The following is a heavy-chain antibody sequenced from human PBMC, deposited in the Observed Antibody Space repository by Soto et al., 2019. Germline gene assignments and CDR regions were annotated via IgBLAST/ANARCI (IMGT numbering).Heavy chain of an antibody. V-gene: IGHV3-23*01. J-gene: IGHJ4*02. Sequence: EVQLSESGGGLVQPGGSPRLSCAATGFTLRTNGMSWVRQAPGKGLEWVSSFSGSGDDTWYAASLKGRFTISRDNSKNTLYLQMNSLRAEDTALYYCAGHGGYSYLGQGTLVTVSS. CDR3: AGHGGYSY. D-gene: IGHD4-17*01. CDR2: FSGSGDDT. CDR1: GFTLRTNG.